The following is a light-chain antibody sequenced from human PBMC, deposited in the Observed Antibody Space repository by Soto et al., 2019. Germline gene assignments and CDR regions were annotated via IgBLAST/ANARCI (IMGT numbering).Light chain of an antibody. CDR3: AAWDGSLSGYV. CDR2: TNI. Sequence: QSVLTQPPSASGTPGQRVTISCSGSSSNIESNSVYWYQQLPGTAPKLLIYTNIQRPSGVPDRFSGSKSGTSASLAISGLRSEDEADYYCAAWDGSLSGYVFGTGTKVTVL. J-gene: IGLJ1*01. CDR1: SSNIESNS. V-gene: IGLV1-47*01.